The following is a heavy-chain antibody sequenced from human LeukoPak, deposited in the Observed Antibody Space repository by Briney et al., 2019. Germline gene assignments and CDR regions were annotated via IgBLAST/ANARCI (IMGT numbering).Heavy chain of an antibody. Sequence: GGSLRLSCAASGFTFSSYGMQGVRQAPGKGVEGVAVISYDGSNKYYADSVKGRFTISRDNSKNTLYLQMNSLRAEDTAVYYCAKSPRGIVGATFDYWGQGTLVTVSS. CDR3: AKSPRGIVGATFDY. D-gene: IGHD1-26*01. CDR1: GFTFSSYG. CDR2: ISYDGSNK. V-gene: IGHV3-30*18. J-gene: IGHJ4*02.